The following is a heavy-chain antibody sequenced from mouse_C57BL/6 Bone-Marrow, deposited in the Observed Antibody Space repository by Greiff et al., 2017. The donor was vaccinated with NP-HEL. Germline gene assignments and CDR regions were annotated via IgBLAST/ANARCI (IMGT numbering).Heavy chain of an antibody. CDR3: AREGYYGSSLYYYAMDY. Sequence: VQLQQPGAELVKPGASVKLSCKASGYTFTSYWMQWVKQRPGQGLEWIGEIDPSDSYTNYNQKFKGKATLTVDTSSSTAYMQLSSLTSEDSAVYYCAREGYYGSSLYYYAMDYWGQGTSVTVSS. CDR2: IDPSDSYT. V-gene: IGHV1-50*01. D-gene: IGHD1-1*01. J-gene: IGHJ4*01. CDR1: GYTFTSYW.